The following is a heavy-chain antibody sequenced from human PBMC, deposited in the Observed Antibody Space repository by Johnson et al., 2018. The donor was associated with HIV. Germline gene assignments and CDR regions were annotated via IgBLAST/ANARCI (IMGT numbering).Heavy chain of an antibody. D-gene: IGHD6-6*01. CDR2: ISYDRTNI. CDR3: ARDLVATSSSLAFDM. V-gene: IGHV3-30*14. J-gene: IGHJ3*02. CDR1: GYTFSTSA. Sequence: VQLVESGGGVVQPGRSLRLSCAASGYTFSTSAMHWVRQSPGNGLAWVTVISYDRTNIYYADSVKGRFTVSKDNSKNTLYLQMNSLRPEYTAVYYCARDLVATSSSLAFDMWGQGTMVTVSS.